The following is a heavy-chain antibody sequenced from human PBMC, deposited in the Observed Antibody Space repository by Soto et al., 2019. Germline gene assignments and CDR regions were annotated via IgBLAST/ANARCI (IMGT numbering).Heavy chain of an antibody. V-gene: IGHV4-34*01. CDR3: ARGGITARISDY. J-gene: IGHJ4*02. Sequence: SETLSLTCAVYGGSFSGYYWSWVRQPPGKGLEWIGEINHSGSTNYKPSLKSRVTISVDTSKNHFSLKLSSVTAADTAVYYGARGGITARISDYWGQGALVTVSS. CDR2: INHSGST. CDR1: GGSFSGYY. D-gene: IGHD6-6*01.